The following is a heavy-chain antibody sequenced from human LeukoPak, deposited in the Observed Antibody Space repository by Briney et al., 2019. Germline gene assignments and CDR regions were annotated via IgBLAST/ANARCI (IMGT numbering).Heavy chain of an antibody. CDR2: INNVGDRA. V-gene: IGHV3-64*04. J-gene: IGHJ4*02. D-gene: IGHD6-13*01. CDR1: GFSFSSYA. CDR3: ARGRYSGTCYYFDY. Sequence: GGSLRLSCSASGFSFSSYAMHWVRQAPGKGLEHISLINNVGDRAYYADSVTGRFTISRDNAKNSLYLQMNSLRAEDTAVYYCARGRYSGTCYYFDYWGQGTLVTVSS.